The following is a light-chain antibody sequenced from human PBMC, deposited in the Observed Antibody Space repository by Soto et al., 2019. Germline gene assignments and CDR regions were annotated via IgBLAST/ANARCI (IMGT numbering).Light chain of an antibody. CDR1: QSVSSSY. J-gene: IGKJ5*01. CDR3: QQYGSSPT. CDR2: GAS. Sequence: EIMVNHTRGALSLTQREKATLSCRASQSVSSSYLAWYQQKPGQAPRLLIYGASSRATGIPDRFSGSGSGTDFTLTTSRLEPEDFAVYYCQQYGSSPTFGQGTRLEIK. V-gene: IGKV3-20*01.